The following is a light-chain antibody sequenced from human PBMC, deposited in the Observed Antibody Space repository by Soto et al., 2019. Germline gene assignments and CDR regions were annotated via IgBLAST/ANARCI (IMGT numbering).Light chain of an antibody. CDR2: AAS. CDR1: ESVGSTY. CDR3: QHNGRS. V-gene: IGKV3-20*01. J-gene: IGKJ5*01. Sequence: PPSPGPLSLSPVSISPLSCRASESVGSTYVAWYQQKPVQAPRLLIYAASTRATGISDRFSGSGSGTDFTLVLSRLDPDDFAVYYCQHNGRSFGQGTQLEIK.